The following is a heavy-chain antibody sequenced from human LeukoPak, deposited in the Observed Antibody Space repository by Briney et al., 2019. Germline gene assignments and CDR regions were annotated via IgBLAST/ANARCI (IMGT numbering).Heavy chain of an antibody. CDR1: GFTFSSYA. D-gene: IGHD3-3*01. Sequence: GGSLRLSCAASGFTFSSYAMHWVRQAPGKGLEYVSAISSNGGSTYYANSVKGRFTISRDNSKNTLYLQMGSLRAEDMAVYYCARDPSGSDAFDIWGQGTMVTVSS. V-gene: IGHV3-64*01. CDR2: ISSNGGST. J-gene: IGHJ3*02. CDR3: ARDPSGSDAFDI.